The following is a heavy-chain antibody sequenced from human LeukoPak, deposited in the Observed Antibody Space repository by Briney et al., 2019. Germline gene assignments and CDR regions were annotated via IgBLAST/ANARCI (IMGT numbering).Heavy chain of an antibody. V-gene: IGHV1-69*02. J-gene: IGHJ4*02. CDR1: GGTFSSYT. CDR3: ARSGAVAGALHLEY. Sequence: ASVKVSCKASGGTFSSYTISWVRQAPGQGLEWMGRIIPILGIANYAQKFQGRVTITADKSTSTAYMELSSLRSEDTAVCYCARSGAVAGALHLEYWGQGTLVTVSS. D-gene: IGHD6-19*01. CDR2: IIPILGIA.